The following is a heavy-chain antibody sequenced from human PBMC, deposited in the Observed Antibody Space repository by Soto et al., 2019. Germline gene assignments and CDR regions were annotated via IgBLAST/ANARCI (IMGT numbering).Heavy chain of an antibody. D-gene: IGHD3-3*01. CDR2: ISAYKGNT. CDR3: ARGLINYDFHSFQH. J-gene: IGHJ1*01. CDR1: GYTFTSYG. V-gene: IGHV1-18*01. Sequence: ASVKVSCKASGYTFTSYGISWVRQAPGQGLEWMGRISAYKGNTNYAQKLQGRVTMTTDTSTSTAYMELRSLRSDDTAVYYCARGLINYDFHSFQHGGQGTLGTVAS.